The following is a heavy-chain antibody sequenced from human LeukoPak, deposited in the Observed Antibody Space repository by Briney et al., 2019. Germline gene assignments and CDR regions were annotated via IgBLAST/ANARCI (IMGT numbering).Heavy chain of an antibody. CDR3: ARTLARASSSGSYYGAFDI. J-gene: IGHJ3*02. V-gene: IGHV3-23*01. CDR2: ISGSGGST. D-gene: IGHD1-26*01. CDR1: GFTFSSYG. Sequence: AGGSLRLSCAASGFTFSSYGMSWVRQAPGKGLEWVSAISGSGGSTYYADSVKGRFTISRDNSKNTLYLQMNSLRAEGTAVYYCARTLARASSSGSYYGAFDIWGQGTMVTVSS.